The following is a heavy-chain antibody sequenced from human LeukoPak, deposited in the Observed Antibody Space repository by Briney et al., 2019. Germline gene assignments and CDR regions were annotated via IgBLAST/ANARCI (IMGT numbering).Heavy chain of an antibody. CDR1: GFTFSSYA. Sequence: GGSLRLSCAASGFTFSSYAMSWVRQAPGKGLEWVSAISGSGGSTYYADFVKGRFTISRDNSKNTLYLQMNSLRAEDTAVYYCAKAYGSGSYSPYFDYWGQGTLVTVSS. D-gene: IGHD3-10*01. J-gene: IGHJ4*02. CDR2: ISGSGGST. CDR3: AKAYGSGSYSPYFDY. V-gene: IGHV3-23*01.